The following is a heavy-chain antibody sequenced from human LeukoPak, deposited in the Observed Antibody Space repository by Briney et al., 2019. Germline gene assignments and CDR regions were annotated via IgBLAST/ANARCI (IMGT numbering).Heavy chain of an antibody. J-gene: IGHJ6*02. D-gene: IGHD6-13*01. V-gene: IGHV4-34*01. CDR1: GGSLSGNY. CDR2: INHSGST. Sequence: SETLSLTCDVYGGSLSGNYWSWIRQPPGKGLEWIGEINHSGSTNYNPSLKSRVTISVDTSKNQFSLKLSSVTAADTAVYYCARAQYSSSPLYYGMDVWGQGTTVTVSS. CDR3: ARAQYSSSPLYYGMDV.